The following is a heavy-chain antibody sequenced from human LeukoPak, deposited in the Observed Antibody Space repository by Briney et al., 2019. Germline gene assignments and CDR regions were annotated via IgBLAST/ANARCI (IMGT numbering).Heavy chain of an antibody. D-gene: IGHD2-2*01. Sequence: GRSLRLSCAESVFTFSSYGMHWVRHAPGKGLEWGAVIWDDGSNKYYADSVKGRFTISRDNSKNTLYLQMNSLRAEDTAVYYCAKSGYCSSTSCYGFDYWGQGALVTVSS. CDR1: VFTFSSYG. CDR2: IWDDGSNK. CDR3: AKSGYCSSTSCYGFDY. J-gene: IGHJ4*02. V-gene: IGHV3-33*06.